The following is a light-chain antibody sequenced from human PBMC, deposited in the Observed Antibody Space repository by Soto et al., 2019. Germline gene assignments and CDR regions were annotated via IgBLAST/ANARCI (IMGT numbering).Light chain of an antibody. CDR1: QGISSY. Sequence: SQGISSYLAWYQQKPGKAPKLLIYAASRXHXGVPXRFSGSGSGTDFTLTNSSLQPEDFATYYCQQSHSTPPITFGQGTRLEI. V-gene: IGKV1-39*01. J-gene: IGKJ5*01. CDR3: QQSHSTPPIT. CDR2: AAS.